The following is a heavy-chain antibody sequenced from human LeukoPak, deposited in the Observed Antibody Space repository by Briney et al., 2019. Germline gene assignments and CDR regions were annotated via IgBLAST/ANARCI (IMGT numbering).Heavy chain of an antibody. CDR2: IYYSGST. CDR3: ARHIAAAGTVDY. V-gene: IGHV4-59*08. CDR1: GASISSYY. Sequence: SETLSLTCTVSGASISSYYWSWIRQPPGKGLEWIGYIYYSGSTNYNPSLKSRVTISVDTSKNQFSLKLSSVTAADTAVYYCARHIAAAGTVDYWGQGTLVTVSS. D-gene: IGHD6-13*01. J-gene: IGHJ4*02.